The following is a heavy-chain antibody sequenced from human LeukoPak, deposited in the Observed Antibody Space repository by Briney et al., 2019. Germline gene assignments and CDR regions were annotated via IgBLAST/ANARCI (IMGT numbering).Heavy chain of an antibody. D-gene: IGHD3-22*01. Sequence: PSETLSLTCTLSGGSISSYYWSWIRQPPGKGLEWIGYIYYSGSTNYNPSLKSRVTISVDTSKNQFSLKLSSVTAADTAVYYCARDRRLGYYDSSVKYNWFDPWGKGTLVTVSS. J-gene: IGHJ5*02. CDR1: GGSISSYY. CDR3: ARDRRLGYYDSSVKYNWFDP. V-gene: IGHV4-59*01. CDR2: IYYSGST.